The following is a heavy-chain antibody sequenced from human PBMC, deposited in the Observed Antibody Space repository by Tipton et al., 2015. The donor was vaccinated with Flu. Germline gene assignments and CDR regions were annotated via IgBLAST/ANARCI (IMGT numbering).Heavy chain of an antibody. CDR3: ARGSGSGTEMTFYV. Sequence: TLSLTCTVSGGSMSSFYWSWIRKPAGKGLEWTGRMYAGGNTKYNPSLKSRVTMSVDTSKNQFSLRLTSVTAADTAVYYCARGSGSGTEMTFYVWGPGTVVTVSS. CDR1: GGSMSSFY. V-gene: IGHV4-4*07. D-gene: IGHD3-10*01. J-gene: IGHJ4*02. CDR2: MYAGGNT.